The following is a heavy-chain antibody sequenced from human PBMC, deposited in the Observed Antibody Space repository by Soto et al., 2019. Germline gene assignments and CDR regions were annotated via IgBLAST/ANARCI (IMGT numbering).Heavy chain of an antibody. CDR3: ARDPYYYDSSGYFDY. J-gene: IGHJ4*02. D-gene: IGHD3-22*01. Sequence: GGSLRLSCAASGFTFSSYAMHWVRQAPGKGLDWLAVISYDGSNKYYADSVKGRFTISRDNSKNTLYLRMNSLRAEDTAVYYCARDPYYYDSSGYFDYWGQGTLVTVSS. V-gene: IGHV3-30-3*01. CDR1: GFTFSSYA. CDR2: ISYDGSNK.